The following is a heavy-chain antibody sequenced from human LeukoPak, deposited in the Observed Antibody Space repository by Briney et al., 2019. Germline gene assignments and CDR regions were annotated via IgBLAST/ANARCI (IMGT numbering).Heavy chain of an antibody. CDR2: IIPILGTA. CDR3: ASSPSTVVTDYYYYMDV. V-gene: IGHV1-69*05. CDR1: GGTFSSYA. Sequence: GASVKVSCKASGGTFSSYAISWVRQAPGQGLEWMGGIIPILGTANYAQKFQGRVTITTDESTSTAYMELSSLRSEDTAVYYCASSPSTVVTDYYYYMDVWGKGTTVTVSS. D-gene: IGHD4-23*01. J-gene: IGHJ6*03.